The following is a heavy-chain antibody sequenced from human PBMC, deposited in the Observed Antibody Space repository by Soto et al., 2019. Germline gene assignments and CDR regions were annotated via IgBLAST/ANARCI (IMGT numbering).Heavy chain of an antibody. CDR2: IKSKTDGGTT. V-gene: IGHV3-15*01. D-gene: IGHD6-13*01. CDR3: THRIAAAGIEAFDI. CDR1: GFTFSNAW. J-gene: IGHJ3*02. Sequence: GGSLRLSCAASGFTFSNAWMSWVRQAPGKGLEWVGRIKSKTDGGTTDYAAPVKGRFTISRDDTNKQLYLQMNSLKTEDTAVYYCTHRIAAAGIEAFDIWGQGTMVTVSS.